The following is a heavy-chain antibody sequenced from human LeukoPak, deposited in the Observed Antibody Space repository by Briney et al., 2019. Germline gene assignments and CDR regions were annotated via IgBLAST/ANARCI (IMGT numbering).Heavy chain of an antibody. J-gene: IGHJ3*02. CDR2: ITWNSGSV. V-gene: IGHV3-9*03. D-gene: IGHD3/OR15-3a*01. CDR1: GFTFHDYA. Sequence: GGSLRLPCAASGFTFHDYAMHWVRQVPGKGLEWVSGITWNSGSVLYADSVRGRFTISRDNAKNSLYLQMNSLRPEDMAFYYCAKGLGVASLIVDALDMWGQGTMVTV. CDR3: AKGLGVASLIVDALDM.